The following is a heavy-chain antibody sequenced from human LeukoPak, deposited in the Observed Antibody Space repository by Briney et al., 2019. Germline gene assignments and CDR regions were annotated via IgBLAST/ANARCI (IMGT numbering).Heavy chain of an antibody. CDR1: GFTFSSHA. V-gene: IGHV3-23*01. Sequence: GGSLRLSCAASGFTFSSHAMSWVRQAPGKGLEWVSAISGSGGSTYYADSVKGRFTISRDNSKNTLYLQMNSLRAEDTAVYYCARSYTSYYYYYGMDVWGKGTTVTVSS. CDR2: ISGSGGST. CDR3: ARSYTSYYYYYGMDV. D-gene: IGHD3-16*01. J-gene: IGHJ6*04.